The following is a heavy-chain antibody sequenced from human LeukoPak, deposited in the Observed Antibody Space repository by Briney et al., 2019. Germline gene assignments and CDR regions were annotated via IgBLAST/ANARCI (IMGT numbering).Heavy chain of an antibody. V-gene: IGHV3-11*03. J-gene: IGHJ4*02. CDR1: GFTFSDYY. CDR3: ATSVDTVLDFDY. Sequence: GGSLRLSRAASGFTFSDYYMSWIRQAPGKGLEWVSYISSSSTYTNYADSVKGRFTIYRDNAKNSLYLQMNSLRAEDTAVYYCATSVDTVLDFDYWGQGTLVTVSS. D-gene: IGHD5-18*01. CDR2: ISSSSTYT.